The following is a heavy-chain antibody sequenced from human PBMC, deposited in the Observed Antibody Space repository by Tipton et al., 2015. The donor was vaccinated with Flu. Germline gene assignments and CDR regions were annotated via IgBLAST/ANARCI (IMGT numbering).Heavy chain of an antibody. J-gene: IGHJ4*02. CDR1: GGSINSYY. CDR3: ARDPSLGMPDYFDY. V-gene: IGHV4-4*07. CDR2: IYIGGRT. D-gene: IGHD2-2*01. Sequence: TLSLTCSVSGGSINSYYWSWIRQPAGKGLEWIGRIYIGGRTNYNPSLKSRVTMSVDLFKNQVSLQLRSVTAADTAVYYCARDPSLGMPDYFDYWGQGTLVTASS.